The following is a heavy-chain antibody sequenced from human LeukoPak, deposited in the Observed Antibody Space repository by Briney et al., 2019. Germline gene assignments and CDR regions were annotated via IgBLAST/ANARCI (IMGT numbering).Heavy chain of an antibody. CDR2: IWYDGSNK. CDR3: ARDKRKDKGDY. Sequence: PGGSLRLSCAASGFTFSSYGMHWVRQAPGKGLEWVAVIWYDGSNKYYADSVKGRFAISRDNSKNTLCLQMNSLRAEDTAVYYCARDKRKDKGDYWGQGTLVTVSS. CDR1: GFTFSSYG. J-gene: IGHJ4*02. V-gene: IGHV3-33*01.